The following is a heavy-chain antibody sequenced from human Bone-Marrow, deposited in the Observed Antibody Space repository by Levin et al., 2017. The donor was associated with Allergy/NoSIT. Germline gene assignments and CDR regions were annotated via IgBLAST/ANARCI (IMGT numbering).Heavy chain of an antibody. CDR3: ATPYFYNSAFDY. Sequence: GGSLRLSCAASGFTFIDAWMNWVRQAPGKGLEWVGRIKSKSDGGAADYAEAVKGRFTISRDDSKDMLYLQMNSLKAEDTAVYYCATPYFYNSAFDYWGQGTLVTVSS. J-gene: IGHJ4*02. D-gene: IGHD1-26*01. CDR1: GFTFIDAW. CDR2: IKSKSDGGAA. V-gene: IGHV3-15*07.